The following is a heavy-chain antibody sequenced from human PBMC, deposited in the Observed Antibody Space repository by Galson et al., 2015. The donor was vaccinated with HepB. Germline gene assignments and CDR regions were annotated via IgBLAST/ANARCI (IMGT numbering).Heavy chain of an antibody. CDR3: ARARPFRMAALGSFYYDSYMDV. D-gene: IGHD6-6*01. J-gene: IGHJ6*03. V-gene: IGHV7-4-1*02. CDR1: GYTFTSYA. CDR2: INTNTGNP. Sequence: SVKVSCKASGYTFTSYAMNWVRQAPGQGLEWMEWINTNTGNPTYAQGFTGRFAFSLDTSVSTAYLQISSLKAEDTAVYYCARARPFRMAALGSFYYDSYMDVLAKGTTVTVSS.